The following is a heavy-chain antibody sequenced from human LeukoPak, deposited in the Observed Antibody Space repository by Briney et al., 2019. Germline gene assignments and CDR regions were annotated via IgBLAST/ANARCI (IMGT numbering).Heavy chain of an antibody. CDR3: ARGGIVPAASPFDY. Sequence: ASVTVSCTASGYTFTIYYMHWVRQAPGQGLEWMGIINPSGGSTSYPQKFQGRVTMTRDTSTSTVYMELSSLRSEDTAVYYCARGGIVPAASPFDYWGQGTLVTVSS. J-gene: IGHJ4*02. D-gene: IGHD2-2*01. CDR1: GYTFTIYY. V-gene: IGHV1-46*01. CDR2: INPSGGST.